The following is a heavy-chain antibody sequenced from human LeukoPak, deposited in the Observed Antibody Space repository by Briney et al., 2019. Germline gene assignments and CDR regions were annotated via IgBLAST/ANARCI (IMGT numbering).Heavy chain of an antibody. CDR1: GFTFSSYS. V-gene: IGHV3-74*01. CDR3: SRVRVSFDY. Sequence: GGSLRLSCAASGFTFSSYSMNWVRQAPGKGLVWVSRIRNDGGETNYADSVKGRFTISRDNAKNTLFLQMNSLRAEDTAVYYCSRVRVSFDYWGQGTLVTVAS. J-gene: IGHJ4*02. CDR2: IRNDGGET. D-gene: IGHD3-10*01.